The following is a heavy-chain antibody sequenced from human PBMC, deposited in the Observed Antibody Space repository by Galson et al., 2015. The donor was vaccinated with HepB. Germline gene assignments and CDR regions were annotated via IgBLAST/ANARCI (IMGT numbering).Heavy chain of an antibody. CDR1: GFTFSNAW. CDR2: IKSKTDGGTT. D-gene: IGHD3-10*01. Sequence: SLRLSCAASGFTFSNAWMSWVRQAPGKGLEWVGRIKSKTDGGTTDYAAPVKGRFTISRDDSKNTLYLQMNSLKTEDTAVYYCTTDFYGSGSYLMSYFDYWGQGTLVTVSS. CDR3: TTDFYGSGSYLMSYFDY. V-gene: IGHV3-15*01. J-gene: IGHJ4*02.